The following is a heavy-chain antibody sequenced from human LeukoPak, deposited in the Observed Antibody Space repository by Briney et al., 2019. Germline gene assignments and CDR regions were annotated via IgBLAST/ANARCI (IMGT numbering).Heavy chain of an antibody. Sequence: GRSLRLSCAASGFTFSSYGMHWVRQAPGKGLEWVAVISYDGSNKYYADSVKGRFTISRDNSKNTLYLQMNSLRAEDTAVYYCAKVGEQWLAQPPRAFFDYWGQGTLVTVSS. CDR3: AKVGEQWLAQPPRAFFDY. CDR1: GFTFSSYG. D-gene: IGHD6-19*01. CDR2: ISYDGSNK. V-gene: IGHV3-30*18. J-gene: IGHJ4*02.